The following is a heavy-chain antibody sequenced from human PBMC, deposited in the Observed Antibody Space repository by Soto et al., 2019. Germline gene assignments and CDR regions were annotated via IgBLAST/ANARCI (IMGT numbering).Heavy chain of an antibody. J-gene: IGHJ5*02. CDR3: ARVWFGTYNWFDP. V-gene: IGHV4-59*08. D-gene: IGHD3-10*01. CDR2: IYYSGST. Sequence: SETLSLTCTVSGGSISSYYWSWIRQPPGKGLEWIGYIYYSGSTNYNPSLKSRVTISVDTSKNQFSLKLSSVTAADTAVYYCARVWFGTYNWFDPWGQGTQVTVSS. CDR1: GGSISSYY.